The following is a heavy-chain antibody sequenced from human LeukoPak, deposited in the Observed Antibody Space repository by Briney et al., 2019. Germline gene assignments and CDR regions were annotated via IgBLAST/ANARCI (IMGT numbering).Heavy chain of an antibody. D-gene: IGHD3-22*01. J-gene: IGHJ4*02. V-gene: IGHV3-21*01. CDR2: ISSSSSYI. Sequence: KSGGSLRLSCAASGFTFSSYSMNWVRQAPGKGLEWVSSISSSSSYIYYADSVKGRFTISRDNAKNSLYLQMNSVRAEDTAVYYCARDKADYDSSGFEYWGQGTLVTVSS. CDR1: GFTFSSYS. CDR3: ARDKADYDSSGFEY.